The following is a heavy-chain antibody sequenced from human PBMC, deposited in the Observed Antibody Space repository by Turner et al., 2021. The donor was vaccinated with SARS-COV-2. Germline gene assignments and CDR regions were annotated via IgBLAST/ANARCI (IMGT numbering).Heavy chain of an antibody. Sequence: QVQLQESGPGLVKPSQTLSLTCTVSGGSISSGGYYWSWIRQHPGKGLEWIGYIYYSGSTYDNPSLKSRVTISVETSKNQFSLKLSSVTAADTAVYYCARLAAWGAFDIWGKGTMVTISS. CDR1: GGSISSGGYY. CDR2: IYYSGST. D-gene: IGHD6-25*01. V-gene: IGHV4-31*03. J-gene: IGHJ3*02. CDR3: ARLAAWGAFDI.